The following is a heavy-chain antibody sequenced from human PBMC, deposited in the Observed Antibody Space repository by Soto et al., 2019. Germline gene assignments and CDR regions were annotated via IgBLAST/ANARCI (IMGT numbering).Heavy chain of an antibody. D-gene: IGHD6-19*01. CDR3: VGAGWIPPGC. J-gene: IGHJ4*02. Sequence: EVQLVESGGGLVQPGGSLRLSCAVSGFTFNRHWMSWVRQTPGKGLEWVASIKEDGSEKSYVDSVKGRFTISRDNAKNSLFLQMNGRRVEDAGVYYCVGAGWIPPGCWGEGTLVTVSS. CDR2: IKEDGSEK. V-gene: IGHV3-7*01. CDR1: GFTFNRHW.